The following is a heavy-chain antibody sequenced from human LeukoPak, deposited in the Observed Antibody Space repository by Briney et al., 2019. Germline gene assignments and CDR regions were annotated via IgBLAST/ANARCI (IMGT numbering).Heavy chain of an antibody. CDR3: AKVSYSGYELDY. D-gene: IGHD5-12*01. Sequence: TGGSLRLSCAASGFTFSSYSMNWVRQAPGKGLEWVSSISSSSSYIYYADSVKGRFTISRDNAKNSLYLQMNSLRAEDTAVYYCAKVSYSGYELDYWGQGTLVTVSS. V-gene: IGHV3-21*01. CDR1: GFTFSSYS. CDR2: ISSSSSYI. J-gene: IGHJ4*02.